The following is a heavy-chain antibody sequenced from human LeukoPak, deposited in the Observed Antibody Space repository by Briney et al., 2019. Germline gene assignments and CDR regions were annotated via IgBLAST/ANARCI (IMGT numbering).Heavy chain of an antibody. V-gene: IGHV3-21*01. J-gene: IGHJ3*02. CDR3: ARDSNFADSFDI. Sequence: GGSLRLSCAATGFNFGVYNMNWVRQAPGKGLEWVSSISSLSGYMDYTDSVRGRFTVSRDNAQDTLYLQMTGLRVEDTAVYYCARDSNFADSFDIWGPGTMVTVS. D-gene: IGHD2-2*01. CDR1: GFNFGVYN. CDR2: ISSLSGYM.